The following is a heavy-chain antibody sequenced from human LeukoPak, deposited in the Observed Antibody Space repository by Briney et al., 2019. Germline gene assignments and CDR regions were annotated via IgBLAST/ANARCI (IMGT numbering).Heavy chain of an antibody. Sequence: SETLSLTCTVSGGSVSSGSYYWSWIRQPAGKGLEWIGRIYPSGTTNYNPSLKSRVTISVDTSKNQFSLKLSSVTAADTAVYYCAREYYYDSSGFDYWGQGTLVTVSS. CDR2: IYPSGTT. CDR3: AREYYYDSSGFDY. CDR1: GGSVSSGSYY. V-gene: IGHV4-61*02. D-gene: IGHD3-22*01. J-gene: IGHJ4*02.